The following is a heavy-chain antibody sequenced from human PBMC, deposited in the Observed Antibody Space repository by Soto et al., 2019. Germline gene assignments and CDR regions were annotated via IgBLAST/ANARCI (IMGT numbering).Heavy chain of an antibody. Sequence: ASVKVSCKASGYTFTSYDIYWVRQATGQGLEWMGWMNPSTGNSGYAQKFQGRVTMTSDTSISTAHMELSSLRSEDTAVDYCARRAETNGWNGFGADKYYFDFWGQGTLVTVSS. CDR3: ARRAETNGWNGFGADKYYFDF. J-gene: IGHJ4*02. CDR2: MNPSTGNS. D-gene: IGHD1-1*01. V-gene: IGHV1-8*01. CDR1: GYTFTSYD.